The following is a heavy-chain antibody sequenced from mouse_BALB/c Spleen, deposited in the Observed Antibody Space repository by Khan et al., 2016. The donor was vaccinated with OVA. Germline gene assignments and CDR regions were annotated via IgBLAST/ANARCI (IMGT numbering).Heavy chain of an antibody. CDR2: IWGDGST. D-gene: IGHD1-1*01. V-gene: IGHV2-3*01. CDR3: AKFTPDYYSMDY. Sequence: QVQLKESGPGLVAPSQSLSITCSISGFSLTSYGVNWVRQPPGKGLEWLGVIWGDGSTNYHSTLKSRLIITKDNSKRQVFLTLNSLQTDDTATYYCAKFTPDYYSMDYWGQVTSVTGSS. J-gene: IGHJ4*01. CDR1: GFSLTSYG.